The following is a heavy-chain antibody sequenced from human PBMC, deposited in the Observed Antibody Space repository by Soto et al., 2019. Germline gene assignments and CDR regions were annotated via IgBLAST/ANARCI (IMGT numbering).Heavy chain of an antibody. CDR3: AKDRVLEWLSEDYFDY. CDR1: GFTFSSYG. J-gene: IGHJ4*02. Sequence: GGSLRLSCAASGFTFSSYGMHWVRQAPGKGLEWVAVISYDGSNKYYADSVKGRFTISRDNSKNTLYLQMNSLRAEDTAVYYCAKDRVLEWLSEDYFDYWGQGTLVTVSS. D-gene: IGHD3-3*01. V-gene: IGHV3-30*18. CDR2: ISYDGSNK.